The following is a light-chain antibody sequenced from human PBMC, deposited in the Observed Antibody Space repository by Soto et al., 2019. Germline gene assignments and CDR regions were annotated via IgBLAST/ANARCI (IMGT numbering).Light chain of an antibody. CDR3: QHYNSYSEA. J-gene: IGKJ1*01. CDR1: QTISSW. V-gene: IGKV1-5*03. CDR2: KAS. Sequence: DIQMTQSPSTLSGPVGARVPILCRASQTISSWLAWYQQKPGKAPKLLIYKASTLKSGVPSRFSGSGSGTEFTLTISSLQPDDFATYYCQHYNSYSEAFGQGTKVELK.